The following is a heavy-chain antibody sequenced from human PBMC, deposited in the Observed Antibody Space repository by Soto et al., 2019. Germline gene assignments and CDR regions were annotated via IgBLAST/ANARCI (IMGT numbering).Heavy chain of an antibody. CDR1: CASISSYY. Sequence: QVQLQESGPGLVKPSETLSLICTVSCASISSYYLNWIRPSPGQGLEGIGYDYYSGNSNFHPSLRYRRSMPVDMAKNRVSLRLKAVCASDTALYYCSRGTISGLVIPRGFYFDFWGQGALVTVSS. D-gene: IGHD3-3*01. CDR3: SRGTISGLVIPRGFYFDF. V-gene: IGHV4-59*13. CDR2: DYYSGNS. J-gene: IGHJ4*02.